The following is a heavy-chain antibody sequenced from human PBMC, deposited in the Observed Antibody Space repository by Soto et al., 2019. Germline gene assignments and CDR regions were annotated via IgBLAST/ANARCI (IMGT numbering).Heavy chain of an antibody. V-gene: IGHV3-30*18. J-gene: IGHJ5*02. CDR3: AKDSQRSRIVPGGWFAP. CDR1: GFTFSSYG. D-gene: IGHD3-10*01. Sequence: GGSLRLSCAASGFTFSSYGMHWVRQAPGKGLEWVAVISYDGSNKYYADSVKGRFTISRDNSKNTLYLQMNSLRAEDTAVYYCAKDSQRSRIVPGGWFAPWGQGTLVTVPS. CDR2: ISYDGSNK.